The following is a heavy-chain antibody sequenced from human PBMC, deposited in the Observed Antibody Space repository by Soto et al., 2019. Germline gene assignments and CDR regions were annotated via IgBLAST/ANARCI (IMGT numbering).Heavy chain of an antibody. J-gene: IGHJ2*01. D-gene: IGHD4-17*01. V-gene: IGHV3-23*01. Sequence: EVQLLESGGGLVQPGGSLRLSCVASGFTFRSYAMSWVRQAPGKGLEWVSSITDTGGSTHYADSVKGRFIISRDYLKSTVFLEMNSLRHEDTATYYCAKARNPVTTYFDLWGRGTLVTVSS. CDR3: AKARNPVTTYFDL. CDR2: ITDTGGST. CDR1: GFTFRSYA.